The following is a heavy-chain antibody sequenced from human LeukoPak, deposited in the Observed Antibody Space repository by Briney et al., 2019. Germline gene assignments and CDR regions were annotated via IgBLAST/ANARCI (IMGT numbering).Heavy chain of an antibody. CDR2: IRKDGSEK. J-gene: IGHJ5*01. CDR3: ARKRYYYDSGDLGWFDS. Sequence: GGSLRLSCAASGFTFSDYLMSWVRQAPGKELEWVANIRKDGSEKYYLDSLKGRFTISRDNAKNSLYLQMNSLRAEDTAVYYCARKRYYYDSGDLGWFDSWGQGTLVTVSS. V-gene: IGHV3-7*01. CDR1: GFTFSDYL. D-gene: IGHD3-22*01.